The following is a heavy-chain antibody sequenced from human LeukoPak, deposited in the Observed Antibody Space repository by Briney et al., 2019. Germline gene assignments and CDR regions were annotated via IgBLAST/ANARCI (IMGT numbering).Heavy chain of an antibody. D-gene: IGHD2-2*01. V-gene: IGHV3-53*05. CDR3: AKRGSCTSISCLSTTLDS. CDR1: GFTVSSNY. CDR2: LYSGGKT. J-gene: IGHJ4*02. Sequence: PGGSLRLSCAASGFTVSSNYMSWVRQAPGKGLEWVSVLYSGGKTYYADSAKGRFTISRDNSKNTLSLLMNSLRAEDTALYYCAKRGSCTSISCLSTTLDSWGQGALVTVSS.